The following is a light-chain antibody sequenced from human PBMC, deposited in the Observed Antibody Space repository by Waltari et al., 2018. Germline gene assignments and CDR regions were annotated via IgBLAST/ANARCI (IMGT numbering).Light chain of an antibody. CDR1: QNINTW. Sequence: DIQMTQSPSTLSASVGDRVTITCRASQNINTWLAWHQQKPGKAPKLLIYKASSLESGVPSRFSGSGSGTEFTLTISSLQPDDSATYYCLQYNGAPRTFGQGTKVEVK. CDR3: LQYNGAPRT. V-gene: IGKV1-5*03. J-gene: IGKJ1*01. CDR2: KAS.